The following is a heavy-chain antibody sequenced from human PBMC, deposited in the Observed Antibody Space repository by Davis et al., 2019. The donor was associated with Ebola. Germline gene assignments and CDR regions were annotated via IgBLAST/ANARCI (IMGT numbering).Heavy chain of an antibody. V-gene: IGHV3-48*04. D-gene: IGHD3-22*01. CDR1: GFTFSSYS. CDR3: ARDHYYDSSVFDP. J-gene: IGHJ5*02. CDR2: ISSSSSTI. Sequence: PGGSLRLSCAASGFTFSSYSMNWVRQAPGKGLEWVSYISSSSSTIYYADSVKGRFTNSRDNAKNSLYLQMNSLRAEDTAVYYCARDHYYDSSVFDPWGQGTLVTVSS.